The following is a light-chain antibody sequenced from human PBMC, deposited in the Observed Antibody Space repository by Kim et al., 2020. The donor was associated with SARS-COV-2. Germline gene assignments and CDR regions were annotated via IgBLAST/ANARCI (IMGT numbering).Light chain of an antibody. CDR1: SGSIASNY. CDR2: EDN. CDR3: QSYDSSNWV. V-gene: IGLV6-57*03. J-gene: IGLJ3*02. Sequence: GKTVTISCTRSSGSIASNYVQWYQQRPGSAPTTVIYEDNQRPSGVPDRFSGSIDSSSNSASLTISGLKTEDGADYYCQSYDSSNWVFGGGTQLTVL.